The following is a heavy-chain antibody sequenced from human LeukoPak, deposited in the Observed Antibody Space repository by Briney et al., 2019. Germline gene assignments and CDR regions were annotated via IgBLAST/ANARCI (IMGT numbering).Heavy chain of an antibody. J-gene: IGHJ4*02. CDR3: ARGSDTAAGLY. D-gene: IGHD6-13*01. CDR2: IHNGGST. V-gene: IGHV4-39*01. CDR1: GGSISSSSHY. Sequence: SETLSLTCTVSGGSISSSSHYWGWIRQPPGNGLEWIGNIHNGGSTYYNPSLESRVTMSVDTSKNQVSLRLTSVTAADTAVYYCARGSDTAAGLYWGQGTLVIVSS.